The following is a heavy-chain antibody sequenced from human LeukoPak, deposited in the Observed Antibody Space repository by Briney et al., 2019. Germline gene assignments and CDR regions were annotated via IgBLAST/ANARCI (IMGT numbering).Heavy chain of an antibody. J-gene: IGHJ4*02. D-gene: IGHD5-18*01. V-gene: IGHV1-18*01. CDR2: ISAYNGNT. CDR1: GYTFTSYG. Sequence: GASVKVSCKASGYTFTSYGISWVRQAPGQGLEWMGWISAYNGNTNYAQKLQGRVTMTTDTSTSTAYMELRSLRSDDTAVYYCAKLSGYNNEGGFDYWGQGTLVTVSS. CDR3: AKLSGYNNEGGFDY.